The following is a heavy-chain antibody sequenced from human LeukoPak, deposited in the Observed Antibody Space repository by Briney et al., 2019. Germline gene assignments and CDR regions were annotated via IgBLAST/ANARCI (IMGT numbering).Heavy chain of an antibody. CDR2: INHSGST. D-gene: IGHD3-3*01. V-gene: IGHV4-34*01. Sequence: SETLSLTCAVYGGSFSGYYWSWIRQPPGKGLEWIGEINHSGSTNYNPSLKSRVTISVDTSKNQFSLKLSSVTAADTAVYYCARFITIFGGRSYFDYWGQGTLVTVSS. J-gene: IGHJ4*02. CDR3: ARFITIFGGRSYFDY. CDR1: GGSFSGYY.